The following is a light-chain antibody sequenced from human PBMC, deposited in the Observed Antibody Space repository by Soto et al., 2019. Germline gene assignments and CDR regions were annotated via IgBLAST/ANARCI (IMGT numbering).Light chain of an antibody. J-gene: IGLJ1*01. CDR2: EVS. CDR3: SSYTSSLCV. Sequence: QSALTQPASVSVSPGQSITISCTRTSSDIGGYNYVSWYRQNQGKALSLMIYEVSNRHSGVSNRFSGSKSGNTASLTISGLQAEVEAHYYSSSYTSSLCVFATGPKGTVL. CDR1: SSDIGGYNY. V-gene: IGLV2-14*01.